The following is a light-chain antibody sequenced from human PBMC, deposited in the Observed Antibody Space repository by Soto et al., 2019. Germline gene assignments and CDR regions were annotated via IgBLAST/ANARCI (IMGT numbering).Light chain of an antibody. CDR2: RND. Sequence: QSVLPQPPSASGTPGQRVTISCSTTNSRSGSNYVYWYQQLPGAAPKLLIYRNDQRPSGVPDRFSASKSGTSASQAISGLRSEDEADYFCAKWDDSLRVYVFGSGTKLTVL. J-gene: IGLJ1*01. CDR3: AKWDDSLRVYV. CDR1: NSRSGSNY. V-gene: IGLV1-47*01.